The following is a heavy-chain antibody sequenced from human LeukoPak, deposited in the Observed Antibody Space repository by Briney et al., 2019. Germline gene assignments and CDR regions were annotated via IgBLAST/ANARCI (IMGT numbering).Heavy chain of an antibody. CDR3: TTEGGVWGYHALDI. Sequence: GGSLRLSCAASGFTFSNAWMSWVRQAPGKGLEWVGRIKGKSDGGATDFAAPVKGRFTISRDESQNTVYLQMNSLKTEDTAVYYCTTEGGVWGYHALDIWGQGTMVTVSS. CDR1: GFTFSNAW. V-gene: IGHV3-15*01. CDR2: IKGKSDGGAT. D-gene: IGHD3-16*01. J-gene: IGHJ3*02.